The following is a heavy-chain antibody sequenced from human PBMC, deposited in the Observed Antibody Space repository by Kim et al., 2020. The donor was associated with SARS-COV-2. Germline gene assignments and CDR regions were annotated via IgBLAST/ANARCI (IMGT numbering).Heavy chain of an antibody. Sequence: STNYNPSLKSRVTISVDTSKNQFSLKLSSVTAADTAVYYCARESRSSFDYWGQGTLVTVSS. V-gene: IGHV4-59*01. J-gene: IGHJ4*02. CDR2: ST. CDR3: ARESRSSFDY.